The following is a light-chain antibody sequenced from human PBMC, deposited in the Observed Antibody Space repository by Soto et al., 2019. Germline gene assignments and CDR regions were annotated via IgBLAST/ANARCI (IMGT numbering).Light chain of an antibody. Sequence: EIVLTPSAGTLSLSPGERATFSCRASQSITTGHLAWYQQKLGQAPRLLIYGASTRATGIPARFSGSGSGTEFTLTISSLQSEDFAVYYCQRRANWPPWTFGQGTKVDI. CDR3: QRRANWPPWT. V-gene: IGKV3-15*01. J-gene: IGKJ1*01. CDR2: GAS. CDR1: QSITTGH.